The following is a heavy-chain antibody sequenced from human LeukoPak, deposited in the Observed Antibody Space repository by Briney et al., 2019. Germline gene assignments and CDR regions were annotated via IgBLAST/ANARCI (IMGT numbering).Heavy chain of an antibody. V-gene: IGHV1-69*06. CDR3: ARDNSVRDEAWWFNP. J-gene: IGHJ5*02. CDR1: GGTFSNYA. Sequence: WASVKVSCKASGGTFSNYAITWMRQAPGQGLEWMGGIIPIFGTANYAQKFRGRVTITADKSTRTAYMDLSSLRSEDTAVYYCARDNSVRDEAWWFNPWGQGTLVTVSS. CDR2: IIPIFGTA. D-gene: IGHD5-24*01.